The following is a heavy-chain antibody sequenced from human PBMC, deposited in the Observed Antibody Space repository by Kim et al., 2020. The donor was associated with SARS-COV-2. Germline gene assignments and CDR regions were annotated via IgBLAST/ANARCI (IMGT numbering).Heavy chain of an antibody. Sequence: GGSLRLSCAGSGYAFSRYDMNWVRQAPGKGLEWVSYISTGGDTIFHADSVKGRFTISRDNARNSLYLQMNGLRGEDTAIYYCARGSDYSFWGQGTLVTVSS. CDR1: GYAFSRYD. D-gene: IGHD4-17*01. V-gene: IGHV3-48*03. CDR2: ISTGGDTI. CDR3: ARGSDYSF. J-gene: IGHJ4*02.